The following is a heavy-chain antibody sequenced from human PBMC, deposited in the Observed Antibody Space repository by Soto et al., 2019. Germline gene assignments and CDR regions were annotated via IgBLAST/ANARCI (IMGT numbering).Heavy chain of an antibody. Sequence: QVQLVESGGGVVQPGRSLRLSCAASGFTFSTYAMHWVRQAPGKGLEWVAVISRDGTNKYHADSVKGRFTISRDISKNTMHLQMNSLRAEDTAMYYCARFGVYVGDDYFFDYWGQGTLVTVTS. J-gene: IGHJ4*02. CDR1: GFTFSTYA. V-gene: IGHV3-30-3*01. D-gene: IGHD3-10*01. CDR2: ISRDGTNK. CDR3: ARFGVYVGDDYFFDY.